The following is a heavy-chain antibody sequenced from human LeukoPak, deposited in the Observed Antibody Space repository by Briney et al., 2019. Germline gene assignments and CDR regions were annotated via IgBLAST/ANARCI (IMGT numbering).Heavy chain of an antibody. CDR2: IKPSGGST. CDR3: AREVHEKFTFFY. Sequence: ASVKVSCKASGYTFTSYYTHWVRQAPGQGLEWMGIIKPSGGSTLYAQKFQGRVTVTSDMSTSTVYMELSSLRSEDTAVYYCAREVHEKFTFFYCGQGTLVSVSS. D-gene: IGHD3-3*01. V-gene: IGHV1-46*01. J-gene: IGHJ4*02. CDR1: GYTFTSYY.